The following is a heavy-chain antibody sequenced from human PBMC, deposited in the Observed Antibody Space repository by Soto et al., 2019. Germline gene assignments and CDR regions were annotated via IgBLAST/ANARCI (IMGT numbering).Heavy chain of an antibody. Sequence: EVQLVESGGGLVQPGGSLRLSCAASGFTFSSYWMHWVRQAPGKGLVWVSRINNDGSSTSYADSVKGGLTISRDNAKNTLYLQVNSLRAEDTAVYYCASGGVAGAGTFYNDYWGRGTLVTVSS. CDR3: ASGGVAGAGTFYNDY. CDR2: INNDGSST. CDR1: GFTFSSYW. J-gene: IGHJ4*02. V-gene: IGHV3-74*01. D-gene: IGHD3-10*01.